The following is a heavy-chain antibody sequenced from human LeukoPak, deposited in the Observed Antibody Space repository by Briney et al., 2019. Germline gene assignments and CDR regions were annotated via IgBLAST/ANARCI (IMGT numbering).Heavy chain of an antibody. V-gene: IGHV1-24*01. Sequence: ASVKVSCKVSGYTLTELSMHWVRQAPGKGLEWMGGFDPEDGETIYAQKFQGRVTMTEDTSTDTAYMELSSLRSEDTAVYYCATERGSGSYYPPPNFDYWGRGTLVTVSS. CDR1: GYTLTELS. CDR2: FDPEDGET. CDR3: ATERGSGSYYPPPNFDY. J-gene: IGHJ4*02. D-gene: IGHD3-10*01.